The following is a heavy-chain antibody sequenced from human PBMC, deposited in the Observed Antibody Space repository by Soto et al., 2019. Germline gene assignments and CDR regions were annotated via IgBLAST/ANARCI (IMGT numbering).Heavy chain of an antibody. Sequence: ASVKVSCKTSGYTFSNYGITWVRQAPGQPLEWLGWISLYSDGTNYSQKFQGRVSMTTDTSTTTAYMELRSLRSDDTAVYYCARVVPGAEAWFGPWGQGTLVTVSS. V-gene: IGHV1-18*01. J-gene: IGHJ5*02. CDR1: GYTFSNYG. CDR2: ISLYSDGT. D-gene: IGHD2-2*01. CDR3: ARVVPGAEAWFGP.